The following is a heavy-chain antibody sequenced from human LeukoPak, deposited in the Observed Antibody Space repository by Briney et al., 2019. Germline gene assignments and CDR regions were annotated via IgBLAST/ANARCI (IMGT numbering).Heavy chain of an antibody. CDR2: IYYSGSI. J-gene: IGHJ4*02. V-gene: IGHV4-59*01. D-gene: IGHD5-18*01. CDR1: GGSISSYY. Sequence: SETLSLTCTVSGGSISSYYWSWIRQPPGKGLEWIGYIYYSGSINYNPSLKSRVTISVDTSKNQFSLKLSSVTAADTAVYYCARAGRVGYSYGAPFDYWGQGTLVTVSS. CDR3: ARAGRVGYSYGAPFDY.